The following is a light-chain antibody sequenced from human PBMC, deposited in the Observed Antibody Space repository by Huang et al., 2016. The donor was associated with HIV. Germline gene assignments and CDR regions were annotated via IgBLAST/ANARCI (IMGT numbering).Light chain of an antibody. J-gene: IGKJ5*01. CDR2: AAS. CDR1: QDISNS. Sequence: IQLTQFPSSLSASVGDRIIITCRASQDISNSLAWYQQKPGKAPKCLIFAASTLQSGVPSRFSGSASGTYFTLTINDLQPEDFATYYCQQLHAYPVTFGQGTRLDIE. CDR3: QQLHAYPVT. V-gene: IGKV1-9*01.